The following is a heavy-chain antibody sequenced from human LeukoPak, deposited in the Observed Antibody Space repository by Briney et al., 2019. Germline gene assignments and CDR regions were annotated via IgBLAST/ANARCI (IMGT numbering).Heavy chain of an antibody. Sequence: PGGSLRLSCTASGFTFGDYAMTWVRQAPGKGLEWVGFIRSKAYGGTTEYAASVKGRFTISRDDSKSIAYLQKNSLKTEDTAVYYCTRDQTPYNWGQGTLATVSS. CDR1: GFTFGDYA. CDR3: TRDQTPYN. V-gene: IGHV3-49*04. CDR2: IRSKAYGGTT. D-gene: IGHD1-1*01. J-gene: IGHJ4*02.